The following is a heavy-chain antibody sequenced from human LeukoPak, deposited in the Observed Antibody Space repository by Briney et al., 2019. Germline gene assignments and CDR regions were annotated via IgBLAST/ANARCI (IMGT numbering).Heavy chain of an antibody. D-gene: IGHD2-2*01. V-gene: IGHV3-74*01. J-gene: IGHJ5*02. CDR2: INSDGSST. CDR3: AKDTKYQLLPAPSWFDP. Sequence: GGSLRLSCAASGFTFSSYWMHWVRQAPGKGLVWVSRINSDGSSTSYADSVKGRFTISRDNAKNTLYLQMNSLRAEDTAVYYCAKDTKYQLLPAPSWFDPWGQGTLVTVSS. CDR1: GFTFSSYW.